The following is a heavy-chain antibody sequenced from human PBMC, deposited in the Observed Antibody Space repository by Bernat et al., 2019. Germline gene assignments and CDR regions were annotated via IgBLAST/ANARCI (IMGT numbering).Heavy chain of an antibody. V-gene: IGHV3-15*07. CDR3: TAEHKGSSGL. J-gene: IGHJ4*02. CDR2: IKSKSNGGTT. D-gene: IGHD6-6*01. CDR1: GFSFSNAW. Sequence: VQLVESGGGLVKPGGSLRLSCAASGFSFSNAWMNWVRQAPGKGLEWVGRIKSKSNGGTTDYAAPVKGRFTISRDDSKNTLYLQMNSLKTEDTAVYYCTAEHKGSSGLWGQGTLVTVSS.